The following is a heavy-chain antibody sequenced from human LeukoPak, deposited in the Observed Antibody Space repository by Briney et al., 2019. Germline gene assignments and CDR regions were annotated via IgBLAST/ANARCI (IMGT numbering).Heavy chain of an antibody. CDR2: IYYSGST. J-gene: IGHJ4*02. Sequence: PSETLSLTCTVSGGSISSYYWSWIRQPPGKGLEWIGYIYYSGSTNYNPPLKSRVTISVDTSKNQFSLKLSSVTAADTAVYYCARGIAAAAGSPFDYWGQGTLVTVSS. D-gene: IGHD6-13*01. CDR3: ARGIAAAAGSPFDY. V-gene: IGHV4-59*12. CDR1: GGSISSYY.